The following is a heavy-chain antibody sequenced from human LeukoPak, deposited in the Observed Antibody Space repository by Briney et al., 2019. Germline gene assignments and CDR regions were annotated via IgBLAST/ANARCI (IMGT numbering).Heavy chain of an antibody. D-gene: IGHD1-26*01. CDR3: ARDTTRDNWFDP. J-gene: IGHJ5*02. CDR2: TNPNSGGT. V-gene: IGHV1-2*02. Sequence: ASVKVSCKASGYTFTGYYMHWVRQAPGQGLEWMGWTNPNSGGTNYAQEFQGRVTMTRDTSISTAHMELSGLRSDDTAVYYCARDTTRDNWFDPWGQGTLVTVSS. CDR1: GYTFTGYY.